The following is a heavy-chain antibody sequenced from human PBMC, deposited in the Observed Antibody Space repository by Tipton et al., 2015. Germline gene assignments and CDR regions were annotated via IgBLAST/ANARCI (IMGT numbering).Heavy chain of an antibody. V-gene: IGHV4-34*01. J-gene: IGHJ2*01. Sequence: TLSLTCTVSGGSISSYYWSWIRQAPGQGLEWIGEINHSGSTNYNPSLKSRVTMTVDTSKNQFSLKLSSVTAADTAAYYCARGGETTSYYFDLWGRGTLVTVSS. CDR1: GGSISSYY. CDR3: ARGGETTSYYFDL. D-gene: IGHD4-17*01. CDR2: INHSGST.